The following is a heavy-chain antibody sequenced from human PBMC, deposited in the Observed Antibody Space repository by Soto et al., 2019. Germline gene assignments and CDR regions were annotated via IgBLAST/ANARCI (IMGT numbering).Heavy chain of an antibody. D-gene: IGHD2-21*01. CDR1: GYTFTSYA. V-gene: IGHV1-3*01. CDR2: INAGNGNT. J-gene: IGHJ6*03. CDR3: ARDRMGINYYYMDV. Sequence: ASVKVSCKASGYTFTSYAMHWVRQAPGQRLEWMGWINAGNGNTKYSQKFQGRVTITRDTSARTAYMELSSLRSEDTAVYYCARDRMGINYYYMDVWGKGTTVTVSS.